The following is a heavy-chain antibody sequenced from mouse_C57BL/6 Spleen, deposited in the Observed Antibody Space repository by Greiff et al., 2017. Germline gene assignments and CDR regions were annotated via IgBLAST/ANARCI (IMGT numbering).Heavy chain of an antibody. Sequence: VKLMESGAELMKPGASVKLSCKATGYTFTGYWIEWVKQRPGQGLEWIGEILPGSGSTNYNEKFKGKATFTADTSSNTAYMQLSSLTTEDSAVYYCASGCGYGGYYAMDYWGQGTSVTVSS. D-gene: IGHD2-2*01. CDR3: ASGCGYGGYYAMDY. CDR2: ILPGSGST. CDR1: GYTFTGYW. V-gene: IGHV1-9*01. J-gene: IGHJ4*01.